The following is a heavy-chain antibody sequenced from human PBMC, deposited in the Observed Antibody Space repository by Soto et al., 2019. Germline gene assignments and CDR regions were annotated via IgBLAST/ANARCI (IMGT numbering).Heavy chain of an antibody. V-gene: IGHV3-48*02. J-gene: IGHJ4*02. CDR2: ISSSSSTI. D-gene: IGHD2-2*02. Sequence: EVQLVESGGGLVQPGGSLRLSCAASGFTFISYSMNWVRQAPGKGLEWVSYISSSSSTIYYAESGKGRFTISSDNAKNSLYLQMNSLRDEETAGYYFGRQGEYQLLYPLDHCGQGTLVTVSS. CDR3: GRQGEYQLLYPLDH. CDR1: GFTFISYS.